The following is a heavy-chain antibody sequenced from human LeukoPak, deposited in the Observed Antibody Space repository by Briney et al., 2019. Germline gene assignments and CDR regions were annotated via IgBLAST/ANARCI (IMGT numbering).Heavy chain of an antibody. CDR1: GFTFSSYS. V-gene: IGHV3-48*02. D-gene: IGHD6-19*01. CDR3: TRDQYSGHWYYAFDI. J-gene: IGHJ3*02. Sequence: GGSLRLSCVASGFTFSSYSMNWVRQAPGKGPEWVSYISSSLSVIYYADFVKGRFTISRDNAKNSLFLQMNNLRDEDTAVYYCTRDQYSGHWYYAFDIWGQGTRVTVSS. CDR2: ISSSLSVI.